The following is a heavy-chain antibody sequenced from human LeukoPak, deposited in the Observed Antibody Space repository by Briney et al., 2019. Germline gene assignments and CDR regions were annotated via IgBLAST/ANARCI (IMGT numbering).Heavy chain of an antibody. D-gene: IGHD3-10*01. Sequence: SETLSLTCAVYGGSFSSYYWSWIRQPPGKGLEWIGEINHSGSTNYNPSLKSRVTISVDTSKNQFSLKLSSVTAADTAVYYCARGDKSAMVRGVRRFDYWGQGTLVTVSS. CDR1: GGSFSSYY. CDR2: INHSGST. J-gene: IGHJ4*02. V-gene: IGHV4-34*01. CDR3: ARGDKSAMVRGVRRFDY.